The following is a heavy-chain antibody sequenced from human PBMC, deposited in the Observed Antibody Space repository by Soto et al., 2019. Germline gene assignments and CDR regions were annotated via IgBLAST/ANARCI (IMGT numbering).Heavy chain of an antibody. V-gene: IGHV3-23*01. CDR1: GFTFNNYA. Sequence: EVQLLESGGGLVQPGGSLRLSCAASGFTFNNYAMTWVRQAPGKGLEWVSAISGGGDTTSYADSVKGRFTVSRDGSKNPLYRRMGGRRAEDPPLFYWGKGRGGSGSLTPRVDFWGQGTLVTVPS. CDR3: GKGRGGSGSLTPRVDF. CDR2: ISGGGDTT. D-gene: IGHD3-10*01. J-gene: IGHJ4*02.